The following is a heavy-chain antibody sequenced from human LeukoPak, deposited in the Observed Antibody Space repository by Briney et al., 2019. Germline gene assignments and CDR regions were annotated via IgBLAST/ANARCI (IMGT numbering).Heavy chain of an antibody. V-gene: IGHV3-21*01. J-gene: IGHJ4*02. CDR1: GFTFDDYG. D-gene: IGHD5-18*01. CDR3: ARESTWIQPGY. Sequence: GGSLRLSCAASGFTFDDYGMSWVRQAPGKGLEWVSSISSSSSYIYYADSVKGRFTISRDNAKNSLYLQMNSLRAEDTAVYYCARESTWIQPGYWGQGTLVTVSS. CDR2: ISSSSSYI.